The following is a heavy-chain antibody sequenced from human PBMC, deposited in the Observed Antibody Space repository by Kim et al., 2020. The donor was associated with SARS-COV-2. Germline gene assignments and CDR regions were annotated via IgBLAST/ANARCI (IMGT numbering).Heavy chain of an antibody. J-gene: IGHJ5*02. CDR3: ASTIFRTYYTPPLNFDP. CDR2: IYYSGST. V-gene: IGHV4-39*01. CDR1: GGSISSSSYY. Sequence: SETLSLTCTVSGGSISSSSYYWGWIRQPPGKGLEWIGSIYYSGSTYYNPSLKSRVTISVDTSKNQFSLKLSSVTAADTAVYYCASTIFRTYYTPPLNFDPWGQGTLVTVSS. D-gene: IGHD3-9*01.